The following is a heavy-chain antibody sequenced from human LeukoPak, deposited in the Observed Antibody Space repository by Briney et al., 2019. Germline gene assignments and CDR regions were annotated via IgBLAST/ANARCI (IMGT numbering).Heavy chain of an antibody. CDR2: VYYSGST. Sequence: SETLSLTCTVSGGSINSGGYYWSWIRQLPGKGLEWIGYVYYSGSTYYNPSLKSRLTISLDTSKNQSSLKLSSVTAADTAVYYCARNFGGYSYGSTMDSWGQGTLVTVSS. V-gene: IGHV4-31*03. CDR3: ARNFGGYSYGSTMDS. D-gene: IGHD5-18*01. CDR1: GGSINSGGYY. J-gene: IGHJ4*02.